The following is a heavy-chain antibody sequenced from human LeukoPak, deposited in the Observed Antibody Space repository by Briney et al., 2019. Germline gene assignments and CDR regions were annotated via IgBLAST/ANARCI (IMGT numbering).Heavy chain of an antibody. J-gene: IGHJ4*02. V-gene: IGHV4-59*01. CDR3: AREKWELLPIFDY. Sequence: PSETLSLTCTVSGGSISSYCWSWIRQSPGKGLEWIGYILYSGSTNYNPSLKSRVTISVDTSKNQFSLKLSSVTAADTAVYYCAREKWELLPIFDYWGQGTLVTVSS. D-gene: IGHD1-26*01. CDR2: ILYSGST. CDR1: GGSISSYC.